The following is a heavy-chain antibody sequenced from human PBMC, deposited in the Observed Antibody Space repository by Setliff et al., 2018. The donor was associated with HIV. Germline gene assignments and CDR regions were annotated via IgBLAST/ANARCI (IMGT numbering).Heavy chain of an antibody. Sequence: HPGGSLRLSCTVSGFTFENFGLHWVRQAPGKGLEWLAFIRSSRGSTYYLDSVKGRFTVSGGNSKNIMYLQMSNLRLEDTAVYYCARDTQWLVRSASSVSAFDIWGQGTMVTVSS. J-gene: IGHJ3*02. D-gene: IGHD6-19*01. CDR1: GFTFENFG. V-gene: IGHV3-30*02. CDR2: IRSSRGST. CDR3: ARDTQWLVRSASSVSAFDI.